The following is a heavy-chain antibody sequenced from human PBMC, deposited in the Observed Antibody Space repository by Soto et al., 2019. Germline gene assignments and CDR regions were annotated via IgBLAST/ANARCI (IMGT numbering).Heavy chain of an antibody. CDR1: GFTVSSNY. V-gene: IGHV3-66*01. D-gene: IGHD4-17*01. Sequence: GGSLRLSCAASGFTVSSNYMSWVRQAPGKGLEWVSVIYSGGSTYYADCVKGRFTISRDNSKNTLYLQMNSLRAEDTAVYYCAREPDYGDYVGYFDYWGQGTLVTVSS. CDR2: IYSGGST. CDR3: AREPDYGDYVGYFDY. J-gene: IGHJ4*02.